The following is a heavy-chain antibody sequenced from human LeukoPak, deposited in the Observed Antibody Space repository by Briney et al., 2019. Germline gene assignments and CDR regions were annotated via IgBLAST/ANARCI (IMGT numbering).Heavy chain of an antibody. J-gene: IGHJ4*02. CDR3: ARATRNYYFDY. Sequence: HTGGSLRLSCAASGFTFSSYEMNWVRQAPGKGLEWVSYISSSGSTIYYADSVKGRFTVSRDNSKNTLYLQMNSLRAEDTAVYYCARATRNYYFDYWGQGTLVTVSS. CDR2: ISSSGSTI. D-gene: IGHD1-26*01. CDR1: GFTFSSYE. V-gene: IGHV3-48*03.